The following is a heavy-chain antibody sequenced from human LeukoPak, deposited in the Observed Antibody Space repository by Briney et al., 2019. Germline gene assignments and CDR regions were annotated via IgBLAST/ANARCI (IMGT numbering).Heavy chain of an antibody. Sequence: PSETLSLTCTVSGGSISSGSYYWSWIRQPAGKGLEWTGRIYTSGSTNYNPSLKSRVTMSVDTSKNQFSLKLSSVIAADTAVYYCARDFWSGYYPLDVWGKGTTVTVSS. J-gene: IGHJ6*04. CDR3: ARDFWSGYYPLDV. CDR1: GGSISSGSYY. V-gene: IGHV4-61*02. D-gene: IGHD3-3*01. CDR2: IYTSGST.